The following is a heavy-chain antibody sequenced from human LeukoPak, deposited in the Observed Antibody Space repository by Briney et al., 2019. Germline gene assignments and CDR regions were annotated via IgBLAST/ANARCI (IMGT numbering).Heavy chain of an antibody. Sequence: PSETLSLTCTVSGGSISSYYWSWIRQPPGKGLEWIGSIYYSGSTNYNLSLKNRVTISVHTPKNQFSLNLSPVTAADTAVYYCARYDSSGYYLALDYWGQGTLVTVSS. D-gene: IGHD3-22*01. V-gene: IGHV4-59*08. CDR1: GGSISSYY. CDR2: IYYSGST. CDR3: ARYDSSGYYLALDY. J-gene: IGHJ4*02.